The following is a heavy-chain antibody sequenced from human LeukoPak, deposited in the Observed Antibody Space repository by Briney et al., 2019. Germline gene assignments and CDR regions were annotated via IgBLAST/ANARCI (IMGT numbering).Heavy chain of an antibody. Sequence: GGSLRLSCAASGFTFSSSAMNWVRQAPGKGLEWVSYISSGSSTIHYADSVKGRFTISRDNAKNPMYLQMNSLRDEDTAVYYCARDYGYSSSFDYWGQGTLVTVSS. CDR2: ISSGSSTI. J-gene: IGHJ4*02. CDR1: GFTFSSSA. D-gene: IGHD6-13*01. CDR3: ARDYGYSSSFDY. V-gene: IGHV3-48*02.